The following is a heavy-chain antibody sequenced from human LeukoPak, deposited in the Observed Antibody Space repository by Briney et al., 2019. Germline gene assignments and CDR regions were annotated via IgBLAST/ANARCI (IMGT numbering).Heavy chain of an antibody. CDR1: GFTFAGSS. D-gene: IGHD3-22*01. J-gene: IGHJ4*02. CDR3: AREPAGMIVQ. CDR2: IKQDGSEK. V-gene: IGHV3-7*01. Sequence: PGGSLRLSCAASGFTFAGSSMSWVRRAPGKGLEWVANIKQDGSEKYYVDSVKGRFTISRDNAKNSLYLQMNSLRAEDTAVYYCAREPAGMIVQWGQGTLVTVSS.